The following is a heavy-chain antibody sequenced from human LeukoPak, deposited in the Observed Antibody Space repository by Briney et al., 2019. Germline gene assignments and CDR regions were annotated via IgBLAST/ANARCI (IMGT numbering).Heavy chain of an antibody. D-gene: IGHD3-22*01. CDR3: ASARYYHDSSGFFDY. J-gene: IGHJ4*02. V-gene: IGHV1-69*01. CDR1: GGTFSSYA. Sequence: SVKVSCKASGGTFSSYAISWVRQAPGRGLEWMGGIIPIFGTANYAQKFQGRVTITADESTSTAYMELSSLRSEDTAVYYCASARYYHDSSGFFDYWGQGTLVTVSS. CDR2: IIPIFGTA.